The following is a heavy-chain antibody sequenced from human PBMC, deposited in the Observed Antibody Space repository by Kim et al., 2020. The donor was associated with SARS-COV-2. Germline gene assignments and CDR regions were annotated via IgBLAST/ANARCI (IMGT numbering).Heavy chain of an antibody. CDR3: VKEQGWFGESIDY. J-gene: IGHJ4*02. V-gene: IGHV3-23*01. Sequence: DHADSGKGRFTISRDNSKNTLYLQMSSLRAEDTAVYYCVKEQGWFGESIDYWGQGTLVTVSS. D-gene: IGHD3-10*01.